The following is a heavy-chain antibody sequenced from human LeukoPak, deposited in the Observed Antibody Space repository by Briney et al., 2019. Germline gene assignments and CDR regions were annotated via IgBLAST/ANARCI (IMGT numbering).Heavy chain of an antibody. CDR3: ARGRSVYYYDSSDFDY. D-gene: IGHD3-22*01. J-gene: IGHJ4*02. V-gene: IGHV3-72*01. CDR2: XXNKANSYTT. Sequence: XSXAXXGFXXSDHXMDXVRQAXGKGLEWXXXXXNKANSYTTEYAASVKGRFTISRDDSKNSLYLQMNSLKTEDTAVYYCARGRSVYYYDSSDFDYWGQGTLVTVSS. CDR1: GFXXSDHX.